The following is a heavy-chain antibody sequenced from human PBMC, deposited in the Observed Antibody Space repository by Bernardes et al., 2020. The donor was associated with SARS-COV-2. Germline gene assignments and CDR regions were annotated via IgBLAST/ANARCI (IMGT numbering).Heavy chain of an antibody. CDR2: ISAYNGNT. J-gene: IGHJ6*02. D-gene: IGHD3-9*01. CDR3: ARDWHYDILTGYYGYYYYGMDV. CDR1: GYTFTSYG. Sequence: ASVKVSCKASGYTFTSYGISWVRQAPGQGLEWMGWISAYNGNTNYAQKLQGRVTMTTDTSTSTAYMELRSLRSDDTAVYYCARDWHYDILTGYYGYYYYGMDVWGQGTTVTVSS. V-gene: IGHV1-18*04.